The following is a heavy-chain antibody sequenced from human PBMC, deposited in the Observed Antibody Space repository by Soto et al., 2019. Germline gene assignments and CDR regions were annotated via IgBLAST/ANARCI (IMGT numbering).Heavy chain of an antibody. J-gene: IGHJ4*02. CDR1: GYSISRGYD. D-gene: IGHD5-12*01. CDR2: IYHSGST. CDR3: ARDRLRGLWDY. Sequence: SETLPFTCAVSGYSISRGYDWGCIRQPPGKGLEWMGSIYHSGSTYYNPPLKSRVTISVDTSKNQFSLKLSSVTAADTAVYYCARDRLRGLWDYWGQGTLVTVS. V-gene: IGHV4-38-2*02.